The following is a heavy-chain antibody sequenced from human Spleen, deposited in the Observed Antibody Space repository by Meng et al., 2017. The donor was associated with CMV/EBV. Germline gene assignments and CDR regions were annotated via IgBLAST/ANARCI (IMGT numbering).Heavy chain of an antibody. D-gene: IGHD3-22*01. CDR2: IYPGDSDT. CDR3: VRHGYRGARDPIDS. CDR1: GYSFDSYW. V-gene: IGHV5-51*01. J-gene: IGHJ4*02. Sequence: GGSLRLSCKGSGYSFDSYWIAWVRQTPGNGLEWMGIIYPGDSDTRYSPSFEGRVTISADTSINTAYVQWRSLKASDTALYFCVRHGYRGARDPIDSWGQGTRVTVSS.